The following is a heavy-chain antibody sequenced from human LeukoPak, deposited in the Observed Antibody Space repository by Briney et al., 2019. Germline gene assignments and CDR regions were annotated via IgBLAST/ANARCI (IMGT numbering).Heavy chain of an antibody. V-gene: IGHV3-9*01. CDR3: AKVSIVGATTPPVY. J-gene: IGHJ4*02. CDR1: GFTFDDYA. CDR2: ISWNSGSI. D-gene: IGHD1-26*01. Sequence: PGGSLRLSCAASGFTFDDYAMHWVRQAPGKGPEWVSGISWNSGSIGYADSVKGRFTISRDNSKNTLYLQMNSLRAEDTAVYYCAKVSIVGATTPPVYWGQGTLVTVSS.